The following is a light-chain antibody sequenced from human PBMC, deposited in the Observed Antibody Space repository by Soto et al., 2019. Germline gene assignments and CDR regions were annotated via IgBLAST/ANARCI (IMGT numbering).Light chain of an antibody. CDR3: QQYNSLSSVS. Sequence: IQMTQSPSSLSASVGDRVTITCRASQGVRDDLAWYQQKPGKAPKLLIYAASSLQSGVPSRFSGSGSGTEFTLTITSLQPDDSATYYCQQYNSLSSVSFGGGTQLDIK. CDR1: QGVRDD. CDR2: AAS. V-gene: IGKV1-17*01. J-gene: IGKJ4*01.